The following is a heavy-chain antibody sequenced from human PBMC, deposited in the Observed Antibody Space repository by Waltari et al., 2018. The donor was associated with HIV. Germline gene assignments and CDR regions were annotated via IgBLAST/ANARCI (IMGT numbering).Heavy chain of an antibody. D-gene: IGHD3-9*01. Sequence: DVQLVESGGNWVRRGGSLRLSCVASGSRLRNYWMPWVRQAPGKGLEWVANIKPDGSEKNYVDSVRGRFTISRDNSENALYLLMDSLRVEDTAMYYCGSLCNCDATGYRAVESWGHGTLLTVSS. J-gene: IGHJ5*01. CDR3: GSLCNCDATGYRAVES. V-gene: IGHV3-7*03. CDR2: IKPDGSEK. CDR1: GSRLRNYW.